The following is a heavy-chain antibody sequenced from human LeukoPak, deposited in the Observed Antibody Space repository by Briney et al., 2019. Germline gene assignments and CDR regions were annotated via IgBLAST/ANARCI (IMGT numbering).Heavy chain of an antibody. CDR3: ARVSSSWSGSFGY. J-gene: IGHJ4*02. D-gene: IGHD6-13*01. CDR1: GGTFSSYA. CDR2: IIPIFGTA. V-gene: IGHV1-69*05. Sequence: VASVKVSCKASGGTFSSYAISWVRQAPGQGLEWMGGIIPIFGTANYAQKFQGRVTITRDTSASTAYMELSSLRAEDTAVYYCARVSSSWSGSFGYWGQGTLVTVSS.